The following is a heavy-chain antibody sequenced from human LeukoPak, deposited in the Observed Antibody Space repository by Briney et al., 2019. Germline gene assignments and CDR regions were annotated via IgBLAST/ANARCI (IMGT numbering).Heavy chain of an antibody. J-gene: IGHJ6*02. V-gene: IGHV3-21*01. CDR1: GFTFSSYA. D-gene: IGHD2-21*02. CDR3: ARDGASCGDDCYSRTYSYNGMDV. CDR2: ISSSSGYI. Sequence: GGSLRLSCASSGFTFSSYAMNWVRQAPGRGLEWVSFISSSSGYIYYADSVKGRFTISRDNAKNSLYLQMDSLRAEDPAVYFCARDGASCGDDCYSRTYSYNGMDVWGQGTTVTVSS.